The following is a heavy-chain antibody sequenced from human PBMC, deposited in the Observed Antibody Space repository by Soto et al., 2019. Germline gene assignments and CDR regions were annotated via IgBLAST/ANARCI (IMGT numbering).Heavy chain of an antibody. D-gene: IGHD3-10*01. CDR1: GFTFSSSA. Sequence: EVQLLESGGGLIQPGGSLRLSCAASGFTFSSSAMSWVRQAPGKGLEWVSAISTSGVSTYYADSVKGRFTISRDNSKNTLFLQMNSLRAEDTAVYYCARGMIRGVMFDCWGQGTLVTVSS. J-gene: IGHJ4*02. CDR2: ISTSGVST. V-gene: IGHV3-23*01. CDR3: ARGMIRGVMFDC.